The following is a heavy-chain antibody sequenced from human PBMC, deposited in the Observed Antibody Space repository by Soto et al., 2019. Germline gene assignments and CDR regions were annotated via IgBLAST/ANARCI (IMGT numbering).Heavy chain of an antibody. Sequence: EVQLLESGGGLVQPGGSLRLSCAASGFTFTSYAMNWVRLAPGKGLEWVSAISGTGYNTYYADSVKGRFTISRDNTKNTLYLQMNSLRAEDMAVYYCAKAGFSSSWSPTYFDYWGQGTLVTVSS. V-gene: IGHV3-23*01. CDR2: ISGTGYNT. CDR1: GFTFTSYA. J-gene: IGHJ4*02. CDR3: AKAGFSSSWSPTYFDY. D-gene: IGHD6-13*01.